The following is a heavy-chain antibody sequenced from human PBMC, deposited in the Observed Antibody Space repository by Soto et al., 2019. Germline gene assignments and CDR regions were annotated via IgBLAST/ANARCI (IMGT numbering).Heavy chain of an antibody. D-gene: IGHD3-3*01. CDR3: ARDLPPKYDFWSGYYTKYYYYGMDV. V-gene: IGHV3-11*06. J-gene: IGHJ6*02. CDR2: ISSSSSYT. Sequence: PGGSLRLSCAASGFTFSDYYMSWIRQAPGKGLEWVSYISSSSSYTNYADSVKGRFTISRDNAKNSPYLQMNSLRAEDTAVYYCARDLPPKYDFWSGYYTKYYYYGMDVWGQGTTVTVSS. CDR1: GFTFSDYY.